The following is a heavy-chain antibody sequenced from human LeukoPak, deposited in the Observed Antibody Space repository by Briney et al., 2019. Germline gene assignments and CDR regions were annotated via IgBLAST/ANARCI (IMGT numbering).Heavy chain of an antibody. D-gene: IGHD6-6*01. Sequence: AGGSLRLSCAASGFTFSSYSMNWVRQAQGKGLEWVSSISSSSSYIYYADSVKGRFTISRDNAKNSLYLQMNSLRAEDTAVYYCARDQGSSSGFDYWGQGTLVTVSS. V-gene: IGHV3-21*01. CDR3: ARDQGSSSGFDY. J-gene: IGHJ4*02. CDR1: GFTFSSYS. CDR2: ISSSSSYI.